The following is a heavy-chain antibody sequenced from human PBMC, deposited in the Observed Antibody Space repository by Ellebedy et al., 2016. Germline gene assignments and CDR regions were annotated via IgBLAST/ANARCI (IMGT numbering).Heavy chain of an antibody. CDR2: IYYSGST. CDR1: GGSISSYY. Sequence: GSLRLXXTVSGGSISSYYWSWIRQPPGKGLEWIGYIYYSGSTNYNPSLKSRVTISVDTSKNQFSLKLSSVTAADTAVYYCARGNSSSSWYVDYYYGMDVWGQGTTVTVSS. D-gene: IGHD6-13*01. CDR3: ARGNSSSSWYVDYYYGMDV. J-gene: IGHJ6*02. V-gene: IGHV4-59*01.